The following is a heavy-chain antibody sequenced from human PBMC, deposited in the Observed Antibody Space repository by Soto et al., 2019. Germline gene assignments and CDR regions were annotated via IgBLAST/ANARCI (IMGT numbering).Heavy chain of an antibody. CDR3: ASSSPFHY. D-gene: IGHD6-6*01. V-gene: IGHV4-39*01. CDR2: IYYSGNT. J-gene: IGHJ4*02. CDR1: SATLSSSSYY. Sequence: SEMQSLTCSVSSATLSSSSYYWSWIRQPPGRGPEWIGSIYYSGNTYYKPSLKSRVSISIDTSRNQFSLKLTSVTAADTGVYYCASSSPFHYWGPGILVTVSS.